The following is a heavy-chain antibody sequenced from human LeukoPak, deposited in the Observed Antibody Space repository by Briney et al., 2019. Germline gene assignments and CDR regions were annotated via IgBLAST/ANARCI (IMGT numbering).Heavy chain of an antibody. Sequence: SETLSLTCAVYGGSFSGYYWSWIRQPPGKGLEWIGEINHSGSTNYNPSLKSRVTISVDTSKNQFSLKLSSVTAADTAVYYCVRAYYYDSSGYYYYWGQGTLVTVSS. D-gene: IGHD3-22*01. CDR3: VRAYYYDSSGYYYY. V-gene: IGHV4-34*01. CDR2: INHSGST. CDR1: GGSFSGYY. J-gene: IGHJ4*02.